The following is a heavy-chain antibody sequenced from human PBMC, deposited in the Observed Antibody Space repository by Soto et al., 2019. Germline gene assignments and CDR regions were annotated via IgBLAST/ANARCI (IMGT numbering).Heavy chain of an antibody. CDR1: GFTFSSYT. V-gene: IGHV3-23*01. Sequence: PGGSLRLSCAASGFTFSSYTMSWVRQAPGKGLEWVSGISGSGGSTYYADSVKGRFTTSRDNSKNTLYLQMNSPRAEDTAVYYCAKDRAQQQLAYFDYWGRGTLVTVSS. J-gene: IGHJ4*02. CDR2: ISGSGGST. D-gene: IGHD6-13*01. CDR3: AKDRAQQQLAYFDY.